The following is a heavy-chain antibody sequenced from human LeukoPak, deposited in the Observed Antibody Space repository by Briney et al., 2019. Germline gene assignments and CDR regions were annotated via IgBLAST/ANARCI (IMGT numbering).Heavy chain of an antibody. CDR1: GGSISSYY. CDR2: IYYSGST. D-gene: IGHD6-13*01. V-gene: IGHV4-59*01. CDR3: AGAPIAAAGVWFDP. Sequence: SETLSLTCTVSGGSISSYYWSWIRQPPGKGLEWIGYIYYSGSTNYNPSLKSRVTISVDTSKNQFSLKLSSVTAADTAVYYCAGAPIAAAGVWFDPWGQGTLVTVSS. J-gene: IGHJ5*02.